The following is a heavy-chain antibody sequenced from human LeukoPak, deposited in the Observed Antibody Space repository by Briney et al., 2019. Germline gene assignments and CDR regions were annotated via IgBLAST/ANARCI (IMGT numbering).Heavy chain of an antibody. Sequence: GGSLRLSCAASGFSFSSYAMSWVRQAPGRGLEWVSSISGSGTNTYYADSVKGRFTISRDKTKDTLYLQMNTLRAEDTAVYYCAKRPSTYCSDGGCYFNYWGQGTLVTVSS. J-gene: IGHJ4*02. CDR3: AKRPSTYCSDGGCYFNY. CDR1: GFSFSSYA. CDR2: ISGSGTNT. D-gene: IGHD2-15*01. V-gene: IGHV3-23*01.